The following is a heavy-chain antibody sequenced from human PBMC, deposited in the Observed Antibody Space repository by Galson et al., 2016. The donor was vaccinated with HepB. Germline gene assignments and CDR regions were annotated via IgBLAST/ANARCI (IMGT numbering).Heavy chain of an antibody. D-gene: IGHD2-21*01. CDR3: TRSASSGLNYYYYYGMKV. J-gene: IGHJ6*02. CDR1: GGSFRNYV. V-gene: IGHV1-69*01. CDR2: IIPMFGTP. Sequence: SVKVSCKASGGSFRNYVISWVRQAPGQGLEWMGGIIPMFGTPNYAQKFQGRLTITADESTSAAYMQLSSLRSEDSAVYYCTRSASSGLNYYYYYGMKVWGQGTTATVSS.